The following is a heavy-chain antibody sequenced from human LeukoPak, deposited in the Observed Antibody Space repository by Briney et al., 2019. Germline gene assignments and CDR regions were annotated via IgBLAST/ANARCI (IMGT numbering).Heavy chain of an antibody. CDR1: GGTFSSYA. Sequence: SVKVSCKASGGTFSSYAISWVRQAPGQGLEWMGGIIPIVGTTSYAQMFQGRVTITADESTSTAYMELSSLRSEDTAVYYCARGGYYYDSSGYSHLPDYWGQGTLVTVSA. V-gene: IGHV1-69*13. D-gene: IGHD3-22*01. CDR2: IIPIVGTT. J-gene: IGHJ4*02. CDR3: ARGGYYYDSSGYSHLPDY.